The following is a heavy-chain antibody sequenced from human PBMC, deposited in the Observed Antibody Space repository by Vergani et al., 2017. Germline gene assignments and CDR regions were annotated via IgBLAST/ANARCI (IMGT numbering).Heavy chain of an antibody. J-gene: IGHJ4*02. CDR1: GFTFISYA. D-gene: IGHD6-13*01. Sequence: EVQLLESGGGLVQPGGSLRLSCAASGFTFISYAMSWVGQAPGKGLEWVSAISGSGGSTYYADSVKGRFTISRDNSKNPLYLQMNSLRAEDTAVYYCAKDSSSRLRYFDYWGQGTLVTVSS. CDR3: AKDSSSRLRYFDY. V-gene: IGHV3-23*01. CDR2: ISGSGGST.